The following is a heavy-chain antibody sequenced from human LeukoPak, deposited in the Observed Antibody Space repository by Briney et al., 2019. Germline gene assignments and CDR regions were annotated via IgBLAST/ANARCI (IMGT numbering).Heavy chain of an antibody. Sequence: PSETLSLTCTVSGGSISSGSYYWSWIRQPAGKGLEWIGRIYTSGSTNYNPSLKSRVTISVDTSKNQFSLKLSSVTAADTAVYYCARSPKDYWGQGTLVTVSS. J-gene: IGHJ4*02. V-gene: IGHV4-61*02. CDR1: GGSISSGSYY. CDR2: IYTSGST. CDR3: ARSPKDY.